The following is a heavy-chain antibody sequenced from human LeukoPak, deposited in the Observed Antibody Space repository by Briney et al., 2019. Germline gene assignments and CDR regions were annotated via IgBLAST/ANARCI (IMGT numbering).Heavy chain of an antibody. J-gene: IGHJ6*03. CDR2: ISGSGGST. CDR3: AKDLADSSSWYSYYYMDV. CDR1: GFTFSSYA. D-gene: IGHD6-13*01. Sequence: GGSLRLSCAASGFTFSSYAMSWVRQAPGKGLEWVSTISGSGGSTFYADSVKGRFTISRDNSKSTLSLQMNSLRAEDTAVYYCAKDLADSSSWYSYYYMDVWGKGTTVTISS. V-gene: IGHV3-23*01.